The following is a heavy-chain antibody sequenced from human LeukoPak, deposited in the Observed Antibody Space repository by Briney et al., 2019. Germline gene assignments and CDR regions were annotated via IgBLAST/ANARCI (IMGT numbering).Heavy chain of an antibody. D-gene: IGHD6-13*01. J-gene: IGHJ3*02. CDR1: GYTFTSYD. Sequence: ASVKVSCKASGYTFTSYDINWLRQATGQGPEWMGWMNPNSGNTGYAQKFQGRVTMTRNTSISTAYMELSSLRSEDTAVYYCARGQQPRSLDAFDIWGQGTMVTVSS. CDR3: ARGQQPRSLDAFDI. V-gene: IGHV1-8*01. CDR2: MNPNSGNT.